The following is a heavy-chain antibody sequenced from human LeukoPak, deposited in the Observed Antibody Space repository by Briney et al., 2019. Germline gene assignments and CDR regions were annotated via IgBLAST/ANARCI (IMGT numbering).Heavy chain of an antibody. V-gene: IGHV3-66*01. D-gene: IGHD3-9*01. CDR3: ARTNEVDSPFDY. J-gene: IGHJ4*02. CDR2: IYSGGST. CDR1: GFTVSSNY. Sequence: GGSLRLSCAASGFTVSSNYMSWVRQAPGKGLEWVSVIYSGGSTYYADSVKGRFTISRDNSKNTLYLQMNSLRAEDTAVYYCARTNEVDSPFDYWGQGTLVTVSS.